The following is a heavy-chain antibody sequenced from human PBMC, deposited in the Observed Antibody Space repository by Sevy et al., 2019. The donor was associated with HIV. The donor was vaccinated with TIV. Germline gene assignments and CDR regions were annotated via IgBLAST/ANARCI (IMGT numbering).Heavy chain of an antibody. CDR2: ITISGGST. CDR1: GFTFSTYA. Sequence: GGSLRLSCAASGFTFSTYAMTWVRQAPGKGLEWVSVITISGGSTYYADSAKGRFTISRDNSKNNLYLQMNSLRAEDTAVYYCAKDRVSGTYYTGDFDYWGQGTLVTVSS. J-gene: IGHJ4*02. V-gene: IGHV3-23*01. CDR3: AKDRVSGTYYTGDFDY. D-gene: IGHD3-10*01.